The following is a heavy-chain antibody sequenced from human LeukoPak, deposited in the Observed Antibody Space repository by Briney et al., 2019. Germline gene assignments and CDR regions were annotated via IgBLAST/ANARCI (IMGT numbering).Heavy chain of an antibody. CDR3: ARGYGSGSYPFDY. CDR1: GCSISSGGYY. Sequence: SQTLSLTCTVSGCSISSGGYYWSWIRQHPGKGLEWIGYIYYSGSTYYNPSLKSRVTISVDTSKNQFSLKLSSVTAADTAVYYCARGYGSGSYPFDYWGQGTLVTVSS. CDR2: IYYSGST. V-gene: IGHV4-31*03. D-gene: IGHD3-10*01. J-gene: IGHJ4*02.